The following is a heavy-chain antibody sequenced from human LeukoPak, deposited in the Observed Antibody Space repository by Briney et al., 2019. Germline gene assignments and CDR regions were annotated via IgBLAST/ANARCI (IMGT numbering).Heavy chain of an antibody. CDR2: IRNDGNKK. CDR1: GFTFSTSG. D-gene: IGHD6-13*01. CDR3: ARDRGVYSRTLED. Sequence: GGSLRLSCVASGFTFSTSGMHWVRQSPGKGLDWVAFIRNDGNKKNYAESVKGRFTISRDNSKNTLYLQMDSLSAEDTAVYYCARDRGVYSRTLEDWGQGTLVTVSS. J-gene: IGHJ4*02. V-gene: IGHV3-30*02.